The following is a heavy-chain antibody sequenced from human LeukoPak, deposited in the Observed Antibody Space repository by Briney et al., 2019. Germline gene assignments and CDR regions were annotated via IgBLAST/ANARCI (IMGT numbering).Heavy chain of an antibody. CDR2: ISDIGSI. CDR1: GGSISSYY. Sequence: PSETLSLTCTVSGGSISSYYWSWIRQPPGKGLEWIAYISDIGSINYNPSLKSRVTISLDTSKNQFSLKLSSVTAADTAVYYCASRYYDILTGYYGGFDPWGQGTLVTVSS. V-gene: IGHV4-59*12. D-gene: IGHD3-9*01. CDR3: ASRYYDILTGYYGGFDP. J-gene: IGHJ5*02.